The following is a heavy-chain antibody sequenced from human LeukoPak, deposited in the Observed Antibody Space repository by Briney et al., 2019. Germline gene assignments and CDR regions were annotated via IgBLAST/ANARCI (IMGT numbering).Heavy chain of an antibody. V-gene: IGHV4-34*01. D-gene: IGHD3-3*01. CDR2: INHSGST. Sequence: SETLSLTCAVYGGSFSGYYWSWIRQPPGKGLEWIGEINHSGSTNYNPSLKSRVTISVDTSKNQFSLKLSSVTAADTAVYYCARGLDGADDFWSGYLDPAFDYWGQGTLVTVSS. J-gene: IGHJ4*02. CDR3: ARGLDGADDFWSGYLDPAFDY. CDR1: GGSFSGYY.